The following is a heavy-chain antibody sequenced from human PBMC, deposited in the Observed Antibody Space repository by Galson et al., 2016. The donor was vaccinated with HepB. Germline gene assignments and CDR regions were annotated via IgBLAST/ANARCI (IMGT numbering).Heavy chain of an antibody. J-gene: IGHJ4*02. V-gene: IGHV5-51*01. CDR2: INPANSET. Sequence: QSGAEVKKPGESLQTSCQGSGYSFTTYWVGWVRQLPGKGLEWMGIINPANSETTYSPSFQGQVTISADKSINTASLQWNSLKASDSAMYYCATHRVTGFDYWGQGTLVTVSS. CDR3: ATHRVTGFDY. D-gene: IGHD1-14*01. CDR1: GYSFTTYW.